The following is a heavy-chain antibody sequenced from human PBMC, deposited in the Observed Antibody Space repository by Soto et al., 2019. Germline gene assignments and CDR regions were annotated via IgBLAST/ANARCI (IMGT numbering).Heavy chain of an antibody. J-gene: IGHJ4*02. CDR2: ISAHNGNT. CDR1: GYAFTTYG. Sequence: QVHLVQSGAEVKKPEASVKVSCKGSGYAFTTYGITWVRQAPGQGLEWMGWISAHNGNTNYAQKLQGRVTVTRDTSTRTAYMEMRSLRSDDTAVYYCARGRYGDYWGQGALVTVSS. CDR3: ARGRYGDY. V-gene: IGHV1-18*01. D-gene: IGHD1-1*01.